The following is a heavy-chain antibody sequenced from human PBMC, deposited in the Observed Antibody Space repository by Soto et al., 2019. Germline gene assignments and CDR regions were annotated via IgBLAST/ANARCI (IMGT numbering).Heavy chain of an antibody. CDR2: ISGSGGST. CDR3: ATIAAAGTWWYFDL. J-gene: IGHJ2*01. D-gene: IGHD6-13*01. Sequence: EVQLLESGVGLVQPGGSLRLSCAASGFTFSSYAMSWVRQAPGKGLEWVSAISGSGGSTYYADSVKGRFTISRDNSKNTLYLQMTSLRAEDTAVYYCATIAAAGTWWYFDLWGRGTLVTVSS. V-gene: IGHV3-23*01. CDR1: GFTFSSYA.